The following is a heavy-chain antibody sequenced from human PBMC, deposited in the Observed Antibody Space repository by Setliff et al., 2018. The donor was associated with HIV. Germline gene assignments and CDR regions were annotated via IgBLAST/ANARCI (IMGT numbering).Heavy chain of an antibody. CDR3: AKDYGDGHNWGAFDI. Sequence: SPKISCAASGFNFDDYAMHWGRQVPGKGPEWVSGITWNSGTIAYADSVKGRFTISRDNAKKYVYLQMNSLRVEDTALYFCAKDYGDGHNWGAFDIWGQGTMVTVSS. J-gene: IGHJ3*02. CDR1: GFNFDDYA. V-gene: IGHV3-9*01. CDR2: ITWNSGTI. D-gene: IGHD1-1*01.